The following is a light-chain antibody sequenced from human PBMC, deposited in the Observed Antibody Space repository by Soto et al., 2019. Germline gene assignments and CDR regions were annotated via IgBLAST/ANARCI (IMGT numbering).Light chain of an antibody. Sequence: QSALTQPRSVSGSPGQSVTISCTGTSSDVGGYNYVSWYQQHPGKAPKLMIYDVIKRPSGVPDRFSGSKSDNTASLTISGLQAEDEADYYCCSYAGSYTFYVFGTGTKLTVL. J-gene: IGLJ1*01. CDR2: DVI. CDR3: CSYAGSYTFYV. V-gene: IGLV2-11*01. CDR1: SSDVGGYNY.